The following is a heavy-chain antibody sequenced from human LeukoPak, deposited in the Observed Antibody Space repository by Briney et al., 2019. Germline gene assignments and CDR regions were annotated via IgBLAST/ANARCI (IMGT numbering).Heavy chain of an antibody. CDR2: IYTSGST. CDR1: GGSISSYY. V-gene: IGHV4-4*07. D-gene: IGHD2-2*01. J-gene: IGHJ6*02. Sequence: PSETLSLTCTVSGGSISSYYWSWIRQPAGKGLEWIGRIYTSGSTNYNPSLKSRVTMSVDTSKNQFSLKLSSVTAADTAVYYCARVVPAAPEGIYYYCMDVWGQGTTVTVSS. CDR3: ARVVPAAPEGIYYYCMDV.